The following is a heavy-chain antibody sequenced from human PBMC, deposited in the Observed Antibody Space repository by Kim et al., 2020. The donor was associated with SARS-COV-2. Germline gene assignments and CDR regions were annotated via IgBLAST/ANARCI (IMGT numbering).Heavy chain of an antibody. Sequence: SETLSLTCTVSGGSISSYYWSWIRQPPGKGLEWIGYIYYSGSTNYNPSLKSRVTISVDTSKNQFSLKLSSVTAADTAVYYCARHSGYEQFDYWGQGTLVTVSS. J-gene: IGHJ4*02. CDR2: IYYSGST. CDR3: ARHSGYEQFDY. CDR1: GGSISSYY. D-gene: IGHD5-12*01. V-gene: IGHV4-59*08.